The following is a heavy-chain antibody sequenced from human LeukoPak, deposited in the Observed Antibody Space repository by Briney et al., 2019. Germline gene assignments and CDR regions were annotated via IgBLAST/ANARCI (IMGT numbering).Heavy chain of an antibody. J-gene: IGHJ6*03. CDR2: IYTSGST. D-gene: IGHD2-2*01. CDR3: AREPTILCGSSTSCYSYYYYMDV. Sequence: SETLSLTCTVSGGSISSYYWSWIRRPAGKGLEWIGRIYTSGSTNYNPSLKSRVTMSVDTSKNQFSLKLSSVTAADTAVYYCAREPTILCGSSTSCYSYYYYMDVWGKGTTVTVSS. V-gene: IGHV4-4*07. CDR1: GGSISSYY.